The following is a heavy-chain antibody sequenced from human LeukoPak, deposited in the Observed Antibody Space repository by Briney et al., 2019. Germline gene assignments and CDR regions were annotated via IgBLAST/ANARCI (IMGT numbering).Heavy chain of an antibody. CDR2: ISDRGANT. Sequence: GGSLRLSCAASGFTFSSYAMTWVRQAPGKGLEWVSSISDRGANTYSADSVKGRFTISRDNSKNTLYLQMNSLGAEDTALYYCAGGKVGYMGDYWGQGTLVTVSS. V-gene: IGHV3-23*01. CDR3: AGGKVGYMGDY. J-gene: IGHJ4*02. CDR1: GFTFSSYA. D-gene: IGHD5-12*01.